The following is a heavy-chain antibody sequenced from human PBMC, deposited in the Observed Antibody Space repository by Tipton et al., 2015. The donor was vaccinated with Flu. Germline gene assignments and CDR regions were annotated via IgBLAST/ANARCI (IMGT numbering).Heavy chain of an antibody. Sequence: QLVQSGAEVKKPGSSVKVSCKASGCTFSSYAISWVRQAPGQGLEWMGGIIPIFGTANYAQTFQGRVTITADESTSTAYMELSSLRSEEPAVYYCARGGLTLSPKIRRVFGGYVTGVFDIWGQGTMVAVSS. CDR3: ARGGLTLSPKIRRVFGGYVTGVFDI. V-gene: IGHV1-69*01. CDR2: IIPIFGTA. CDR1: GCTFSSYA. J-gene: IGHJ3*02. D-gene: IGHD5-12*01.